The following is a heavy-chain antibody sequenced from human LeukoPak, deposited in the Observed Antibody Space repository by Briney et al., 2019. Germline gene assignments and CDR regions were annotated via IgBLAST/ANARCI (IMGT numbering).Heavy chain of an antibody. V-gene: IGHV4-59*01. J-gene: IGHJ5*02. Sequence: SETLSLTCTVSGGSISDSYWSWVRQPPGKGLEWIGKIHDSGITNYNPSLKSRVTFSVDTSKKQFSLNLNSVTAADTAVYYCARGGYMSNWFEHWGQGTPVTVSS. CDR2: IHDSGIT. CDR1: GGSISDSY. CDR3: ARGGYMSNWFEH. D-gene: IGHD5-12*01.